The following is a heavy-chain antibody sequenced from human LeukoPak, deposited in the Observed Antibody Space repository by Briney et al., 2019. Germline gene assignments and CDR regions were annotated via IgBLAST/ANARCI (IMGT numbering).Heavy chain of an antibody. Sequence: QPGGSLRLSCAASGFTFNTYWMSWVRQAPGKGLEWVANMKQDGSEIYYVDSVRGRLSISRDNAKNSLYLQMNSLRDEDTAVYFCVRGGYYFDYWGQGTLVTVSS. CDR1: GFTFNTYW. CDR2: MKQDGSEI. V-gene: IGHV3-7*01. CDR3: VRGGYYFDY. J-gene: IGHJ4*02.